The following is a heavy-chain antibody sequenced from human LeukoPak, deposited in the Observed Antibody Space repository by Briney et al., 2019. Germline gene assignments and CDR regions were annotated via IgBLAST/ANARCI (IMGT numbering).Heavy chain of an antibody. CDR2: INHSGST. D-gene: IGHD2-21*02. J-gene: IGHJ4*02. CDR3: ARGRGKHIVVVTAIRRGYYFDY. Sequence: NPSETLSLTCAVYGGSFSGYYWSWIRQPPGKGLEWIGEINHSGSTNYNPSLKSRVTISVDTSKNQFSLELSSVTAADTAVYYCARGRGKHIVVVTAIRRGYYFDYWGQGTLVTVSS. CDR1: GGSFSGYY. V-gene: IGHV4-34*01.